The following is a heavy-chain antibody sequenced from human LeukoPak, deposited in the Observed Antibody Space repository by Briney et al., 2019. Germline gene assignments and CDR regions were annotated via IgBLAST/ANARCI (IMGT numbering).Heavy chain of an antibody. CDR2: TNVGNDYT. J-gene: IGHJ4*02. Sequence: ASVKVSCKASGYTFTHYAVHWVRQAPGQRLEWMGWTNVGNDYTESSQKFQDRLTITSDTTATTVYMELSSLRSEDTAVYYCARDDFSTYPGLNYFDYWGQGALVTVSS. V-gene: IGHV1-3*01. CDR3: ARDDFSTYPGLNYFDY. CDR1: GYTFTHYA. D-gene: IGHD4-11*01.